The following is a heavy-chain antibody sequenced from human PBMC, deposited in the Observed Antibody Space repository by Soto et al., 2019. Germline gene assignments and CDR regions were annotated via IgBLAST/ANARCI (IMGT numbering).Heavy chain of an antibody. J-gene: IGHJ4*02. CDR1: GFTFSSYW. CDR2: ISGGGGST. D-gene: IGHD3-10*01. V-gene: IGHV3-23*01. Sequence: PGGSLRLSCAASGFTFSSYWMSWVRQAPGKGLEWVSSISGGGGSTYYADSVKGRFTISRDNSKNTLYLQVSSLRAEDTAVYYCANRNDYGSGSYFPFDHWGQGTLVTVSS. CDR3: ANRNDYGSGSYFPFDH.